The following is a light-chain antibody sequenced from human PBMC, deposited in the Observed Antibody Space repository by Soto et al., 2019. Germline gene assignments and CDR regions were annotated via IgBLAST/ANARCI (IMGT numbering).Light chain of an antibody. V-gene: IGKV1-9*01. CDR2: AAS. CDR3: QQLRMYPST. J-gene: IGKJ4*01. CDR1: QDIAIY. Sequence: IQLTQSPSSLSASVGDRVTITCRASQDIAIYLAWYQQKPGEAPKMVIYAASTLYGGVPPRFSGSGSGTDFALTITSLQAEDFATYYCQQLRMYPSTFGGGTKVDIK.